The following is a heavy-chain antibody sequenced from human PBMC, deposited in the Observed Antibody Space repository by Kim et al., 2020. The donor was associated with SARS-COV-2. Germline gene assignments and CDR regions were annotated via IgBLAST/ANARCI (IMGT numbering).Heavy chain of an antibody. V-gene: IGHV3-21*01. D-gene: IGHD2-21*01. Sequence: SVKGRFTLSRDNAKNSLFLQMNSLRVEDAAVYYCAGGLNHDCTDDCYLDYWGQGTLVTISS. J-gene: IGHJ4*02. CDR3: AGGLNHDCTDDCYLDY.